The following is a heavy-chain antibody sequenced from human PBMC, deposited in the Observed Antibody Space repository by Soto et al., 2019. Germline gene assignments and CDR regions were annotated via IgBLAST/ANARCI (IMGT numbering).Heavy chain of an antibody. CDR3: ARTQRFLEWHLDY. CDR2: INAYNGNT. Sequence: ASVKVSCKASGYTFISYYIHWVRQAPGHGLEWMGWINAYNGNTNYAQKLQGRVTMTTDTSTSTAYMELRSLRSDDAAVYYCARTQRFLEWHLDYWGQGTLVTVSS. CDR1: GYTFISYY. V-gene: IGHV1-18*04. D-gene: IGHD3-3*01. J-gene: IGHJ4*02.